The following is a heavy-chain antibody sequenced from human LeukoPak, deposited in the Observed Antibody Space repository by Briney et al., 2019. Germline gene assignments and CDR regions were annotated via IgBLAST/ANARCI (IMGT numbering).Heavy chain of an antibody. CDR2: ISGSGGTT. CDR1: GFTFSNYD. Sequence: AGGSLRLSCAASGFTFSNYDMTWVRQAPGKGLEWVSTISGSGGTTYYADSVKGRFTISRDNSKNTLYLQMNSLRAEDTAVYYCAKAAGTTMTLDYWGQGTLVTVSS. J-gene: IGHJ4*02. D-gene: IGHD3-22*01. CDR3: AKAAGTTMTLDY. V-gene: IGHV3-23*01.